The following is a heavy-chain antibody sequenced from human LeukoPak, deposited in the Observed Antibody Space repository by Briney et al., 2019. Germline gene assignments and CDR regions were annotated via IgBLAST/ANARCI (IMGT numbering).Heavy chain of an antibody. CDR3: ARDRSPEGYYDSSHWDYYHGMDV. V-gene: IGHV4-59*01. CDR1: GGSISIYY. CDR2: IYNSGNT. D-gene: IGHD3-22*01. J-gene: IGHJ6*02. Sequence: SETLSLTCAVSGGSISIYYWSWIRQSPGKGLEWIGYIYNSGNTDYNPSFKSRVTISVDTSKNQFSLNLSSVTAADTAMYYCARDRSPEGYYDSSHWDYYHGMDVWGQGTTVTVSS.